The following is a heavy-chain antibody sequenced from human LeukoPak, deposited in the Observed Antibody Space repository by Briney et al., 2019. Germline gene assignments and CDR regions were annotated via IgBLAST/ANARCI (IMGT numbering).Heavy chain of an antibody. J-gene: IGHJ4*02. V-gene: IGHV3-23*01. Sequence: PGGSLRLSCTASGFTFSSYAMSWVRQAPGKGLEWVSAISGSGGSTYYADSVKGRFTISRDNSKNTLYLQMDSLRAEDTAVYYCAKDRNWGKTDFDYWGQGTLVTVSS. CDR2: ISGSGGST. D-gene: IGHD7-27*01. CDR1: GFTFSSYA. CDR3: AKDRNWGKTDFDY.